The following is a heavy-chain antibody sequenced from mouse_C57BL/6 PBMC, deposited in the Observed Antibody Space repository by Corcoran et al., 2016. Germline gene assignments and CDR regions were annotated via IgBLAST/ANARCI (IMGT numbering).Heavy chain of an antibody. J-gene: IGHJ2*01. D-gene: IGHD2-2*01. Sequence: EFQLQQSGPELVKPGASVKISCKASGYSFTDYNMNWVKQSNGKSLEWIGVINPNYGTTSYNQKFKGKATLTVDQSSSTAYMQLNSLTSEDSAVDYCARRDYGYDRDYFDYWGQGTTLTVSS. CDR1: GYSFTDYN. CDR3: ARRDYGYDRDYFDY. V-gene: IGHV1-39*01. CDR2: INPNYGTT.